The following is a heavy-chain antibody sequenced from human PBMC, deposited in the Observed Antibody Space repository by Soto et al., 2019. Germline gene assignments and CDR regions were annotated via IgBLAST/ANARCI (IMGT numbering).Heavy chain of an antibody. CDR3: ARACVMGLTGSQYSSSSSHYYYGMDF. CDR1: GGSISSYY. CDR2: IYYSRSS. J-gene: IGHJ6*02. V-gene: IGHV4-59*01. Sequence: SETLSLTCTVSGGSISSYYWSWLRQPPGRGLEWIGYIYYSRSSNYNPSLKSRVTISVDTSKNQFSLKLSSVTAADTAVYYCARACVMGLTGSQYSSSSSHYYYGMDFWGQGTKVSVSS. D-gene: IGHD6-6*01.